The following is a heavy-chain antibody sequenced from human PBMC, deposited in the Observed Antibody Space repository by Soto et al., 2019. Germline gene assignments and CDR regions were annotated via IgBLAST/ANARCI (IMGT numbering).Heavy chain of an antibody. J-gene: IGHJ4*02. D-gene: IGHD5-12*01. V-gene: IGHV3-23*01. CDR3: AKDLHSGYDFLPLCYFDN. CDR2: ISGSGGNT. CDR1: GFTFSNYA. Sequence: GGSLRLSCAASGFTFSNYAMSWVRQAPGKGLEWVSAISGSGGNTYYADSVKGRFTISRDNSKNTLSLQMNSLRAEDTAVYYCAKDLHSGYDFLPLCYFDNWGQGTLVTVSS.